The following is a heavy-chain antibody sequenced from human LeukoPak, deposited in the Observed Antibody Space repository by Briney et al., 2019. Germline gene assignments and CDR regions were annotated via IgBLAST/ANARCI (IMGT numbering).Heavy chain of an antibody. J-gene: IGHJ4*02. V-gene: IGHV4-30-2*01. D-gene: IGHD6-13*01. CDR2: IYHSGST. CDR1: GGSISSGGYS. Sequence: SQTLSLTCAVSGGSISSGGYSWSWIRQPPGKGLEWIGYIYHSGSTYYNPSLKSRVTISVDRSKNQFSLKLSSVTAADTAVYYCARVSLSCSTYYFDYWGQGTLVTVSS. CDR3: ARVSLSCSTYYFDY.